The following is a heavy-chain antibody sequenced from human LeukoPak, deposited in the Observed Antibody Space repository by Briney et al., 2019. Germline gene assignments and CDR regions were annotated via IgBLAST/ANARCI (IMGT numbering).Heavy chain of an antibody. J-gene: IGHJ4*02. V-gene: IGHV3-7*04. D-gene: IGHD5-24*01. CDR3: TRVGYIDEGIDY. Sequence: GGSLRLSCAASGFTFSSYWMSWVRQAPGKGLEWVANIKQDGSKKSYVDSVKGRFTISRDNAKNSLYLQMNSLRAEDTAIYYCTRVGYIDEGIDYWGQGTLVTVTS. CDR1: GFTFSSYW. CDR2: IKQDGSKK.